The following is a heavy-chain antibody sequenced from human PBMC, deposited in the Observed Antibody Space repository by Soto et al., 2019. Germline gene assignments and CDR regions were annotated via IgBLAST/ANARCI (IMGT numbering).Heavy chain of an antibody. J-gene: IGHJ6*03. Sequence: ASVKVSCKASGYTFTSYDINWVRQATGQGLEWMGWMNPNSGNTGYAQKFQGRVTMTRNTSISTAYMELSSLRSEDTAVYYCARRAYYDFWSGYYTNYYYYMHVWGKGTTVTVSS. D-gene: IGHD3-3*01. V-gene: IGHV1-8*01. CDR3: ARRAYYDFWSGYYTNYYYYMHV. CDR1: GYTFTSYD. CDR2: MNPNSGNT.